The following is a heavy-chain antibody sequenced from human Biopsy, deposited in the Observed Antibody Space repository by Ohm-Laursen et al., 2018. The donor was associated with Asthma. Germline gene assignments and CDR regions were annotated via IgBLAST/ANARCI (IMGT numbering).Heavy chain of an antibody. D-gene: IGHD3-10*01. CDR3: ARAVDYSHYYGIDV. CDR2: ISVYNGNT. J-gene: IGHJ6*02. Sequence: SVKVSCKTSGYTFNSAGITWVRQAPGQGIEWMGWISVYNGNTRVAQKLQDRVTMITDTSTSTAYMELRSLRSDDTAVYFCARAVDYSHYYGIDVWGQGTTVTVS. CDR1: GYTFNSAG. V-gene: IGHV1-18*01.